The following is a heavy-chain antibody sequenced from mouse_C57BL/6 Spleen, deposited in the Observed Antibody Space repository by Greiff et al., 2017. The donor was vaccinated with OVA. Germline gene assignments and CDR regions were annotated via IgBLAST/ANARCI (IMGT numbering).Heavy chain of an antibody. CDR1: GFTFSSYG. D-gene: IGHD1-1*01. CDR2: ISSGGSYT. CDR3: ARSTVVAIYWYFDV. Sequence: EVMLVESGGDLVKPGGSLKLSCAASGFTFSSYGMSWVRQTPDKRLEWVATISSGGSYTYYPDSVKGRFTISRDNAKNTLYLQMSSLKSEDTAMYYCARSTVVAIYWYFDVWGTGTTVTVSS. V-gene: IGHV5-6*01. J-gene: IGHJ1*03.